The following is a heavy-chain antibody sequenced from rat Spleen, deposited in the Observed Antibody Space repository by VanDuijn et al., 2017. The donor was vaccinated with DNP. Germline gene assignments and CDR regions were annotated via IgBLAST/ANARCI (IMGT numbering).Heavy chain of an antibody. J-gene: IGHJ3*01. CDR3: AKVRTTGIPGFAY. D-gene: IGHD1-9*01. V-gene: IGHV5-7*01. Sequence: EVQLVESGGGLVQPGRSLKLSCAASGFTFSDHNMAWVRQVPKKGLEWVASSSYDGSRVHYRDSVKGRFTISRDNAKSSLYLQMDSLTSEDTATYYCAKVRTTGIPGFAYWGQGTLVTVSS. CDR1: GFTFSDHN. CDR2: SSYDGSRV.